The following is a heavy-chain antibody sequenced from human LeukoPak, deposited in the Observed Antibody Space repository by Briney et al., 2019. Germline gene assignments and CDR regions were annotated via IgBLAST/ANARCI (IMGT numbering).Heavy chain of an antibody. V-gene: IGHV4-59*11. CDR1: GGSISSHY. CDR2: IYYSGST. D-gene: IGHD2-15*01. CDR3: ARDLGYCSGGSCYSLRAFDI. Sequence: SETLSLTCTVSGGSISSHYWSWIRQPPGKGLEWIGYIYYSGSTNYNPSLKSRVTISVDTSKNQFSLKLSSVTAADTAVYYCARDLGYCSGGSCYSLRAFDIWGQGTMVTVSS. J-gene: IGHJ3*02.